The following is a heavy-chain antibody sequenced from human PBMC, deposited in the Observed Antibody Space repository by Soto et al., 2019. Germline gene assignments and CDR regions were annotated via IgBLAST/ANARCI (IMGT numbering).Heavy chain of an antibody. CDR3: ARVSRDYFAY. V-gene: IGHV4-34*01. Sequence: PSETLSLTCAVYGGSFSGYYWSWIRQPPGKGLEWIGEINHSGSTNYNPSLKSRVTISVDTSKNQFSLKLSSVTAADTAVYYCARVSRDYFAYWGQGTLVTVSS. CDR2: INHSGST. CDR1: GGSFSGYY. J-gene: IGHJ4*02.